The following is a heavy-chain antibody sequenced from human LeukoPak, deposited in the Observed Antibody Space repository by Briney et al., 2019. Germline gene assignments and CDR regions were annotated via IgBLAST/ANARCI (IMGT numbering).Heavy chain of an antibody. CDR1: GGSISSNNYY. Sequence: PSETLTLTRTVSGGSISSNNYYWGWIRQPPGKGLEWIGTISYSGSTYYKPSLKSRVTISVDTSKNQFSLKLTSVTAADTAVYYCARSIVVGVPATYDYSGYGSLVTVSS. D-gene: IGHD2-15*01. J-gene: IGHJ4*01. CDR2: ISYSGST. V-gene: IGHV4-39*01. CDR3: ARSIVVGVPATYDY.